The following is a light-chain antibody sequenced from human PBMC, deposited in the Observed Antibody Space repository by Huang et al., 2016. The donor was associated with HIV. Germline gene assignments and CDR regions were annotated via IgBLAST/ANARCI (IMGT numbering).Light chain of an antibody. J-gene: IGKJ2*01. V-gene: IGKV3-20*01. Sequence: ENVLAQSPGTLSLSPGERATLSCRASQSFSDNDLAWYQQKPGQAPRLLIFGASRRATCIPDRISGSGSGPDFSLTISRLEPEDFAVYYCQQYGGLPYTFGQGTKLEIK. CDR2: GAS. CDR3: QQYGGLPYT. CDR1: QSFSDND.